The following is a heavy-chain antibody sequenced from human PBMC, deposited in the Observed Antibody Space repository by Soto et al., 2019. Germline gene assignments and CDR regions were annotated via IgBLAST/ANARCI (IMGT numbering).Heavy chain of an antibody. V-gene: IGHV3-74*01. CDR3: ATVATHSYNWVDP. D-gene: IGHD3-3*02. Sequence: EVHLVESGGGLVQPGGSLRLSCAASGFTFSTYWMHWVRQAPGKGLVWVSRINADGTTTTYADSVKGRFTISRDNAKNTQYLQMNSLRAEDTAVYFCATVATHSYNWVDPWGQGTLVTISS. J-gene: IGHJ5*02. CDR2: INADGTTT. CDR1: GFTFSTYW.